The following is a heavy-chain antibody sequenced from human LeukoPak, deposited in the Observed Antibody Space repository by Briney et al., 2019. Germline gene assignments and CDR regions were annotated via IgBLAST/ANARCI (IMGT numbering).Heavy chain of an antibody. CDR1: GYTFTGYY. D-gene: IGHD5-18*01. CDR2: INPNSGGT. J-gene: IGHJ4*02. V-gene: IGHV1-2*02. Sequence: ASVKVSCKASGYTFTGYYMHWVRQAPGQGLEWMGWINPNSGGTNYAQKFQGRVTMTRDTSISTAYMELSRLRSDDTAVYYCASEAVDTAMAIDYWGQGTLVTVSS. CDR3: ASEAVDTAMAIDY.